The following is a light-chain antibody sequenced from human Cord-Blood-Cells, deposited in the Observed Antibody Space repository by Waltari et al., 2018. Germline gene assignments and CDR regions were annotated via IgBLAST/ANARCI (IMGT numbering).Light chain of an antibody. J-gene: IGLJ1*01. CDR1: SSDVGRYNL. CDR3: FSYAGSSTYV. V-gene: IGLV2-23*01. Sequence: QPALTQPASVSGSPGQSITISCTGTSSDVGRYNLVHRYQQHPGKAPKLIIYEGSKRPLGVSNRFSGYKSGNTASLTTSGLQAEDEADYYCFSYAGSSTYVFGTGTKVTVL. CDR2: EGS.